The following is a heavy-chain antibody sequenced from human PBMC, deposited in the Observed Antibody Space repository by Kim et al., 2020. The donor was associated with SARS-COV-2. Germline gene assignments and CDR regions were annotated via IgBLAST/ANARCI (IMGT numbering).Heavy chain of an antibody. CDR3: AKGPGYCYRVSCYYLDY. V-gene: IGHV3-23*01. D-gene: IGHD2-15*01. CDR2: ISGSGGST. J-gene: IGHJ4*01. CDR1: GFTFSSYS. Sequence: GGSLRLSCAASGFTFSSYSMSWVRQAPGKGLEWVSAISGSGGSTYYADSVKRRFTISRDNSNNTLYLQMNSLRADATAVYYSAKGPGYCYRVSCYYLDY.